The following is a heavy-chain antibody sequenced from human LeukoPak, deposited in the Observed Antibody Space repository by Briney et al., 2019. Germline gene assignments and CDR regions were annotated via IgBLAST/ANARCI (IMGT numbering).Heavy chain of an antibody. V-gene: IGHV3-53*01. CDR3: AKDPSAIADQFDP. Sequence: PGGSLRLSCAASGFTVSSNYMSWVRQAPGKGLEWVSVIYGGGSTYYAGSVKGRFTISRDNSKNTLYLQMNSLRAEDTAVYYCAKDPSAIADQFDPWGQGTLVTVSS. D-gene: IGHD2-21*01. J-gene: IGHJ5*02. CDR2: IYGGGST. CDR1: GFTVSSNY.